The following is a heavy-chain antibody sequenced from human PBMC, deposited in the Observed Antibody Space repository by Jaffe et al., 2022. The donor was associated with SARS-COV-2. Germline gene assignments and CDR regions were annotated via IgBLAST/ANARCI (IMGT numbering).Heavy chain of an antibody. Sequence: EVQLLESGGDLVQPGGSVRLSCAASGFTFSSYVMSWVRQAPGKGLEWVSAVSTSGGNTNYADSVRGRFTISRDNSRNTLSLQMNSLRAEDTAVYYCARAWGWSPKYFDFWGQGTLVTVSS. CDR2: VSTSGGNT. J-gene: IGHJ4*02. CDR1: GFTFSSYV. D-gene: IGHD3-16*01. V-gene: IGHV3-23*01. CDR3: ARAWGWSPKYFDF.